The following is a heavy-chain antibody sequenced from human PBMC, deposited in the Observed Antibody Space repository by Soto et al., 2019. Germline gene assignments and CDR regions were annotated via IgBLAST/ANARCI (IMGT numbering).Heavy chain of an antibody. CDR1: GGSFSGYF. Sequence: SETLSLTCAVYGGSFSGYFWTWIRQPPGKGLEWIGEINHSGSANYNPSLESRVTISVDTSKNQFSLNLNSVTAADTAVYYCARGRCSGGNCYPDLDYWGQGALVTVS. CDR3: ARGRCSGGNCYPDLDY. D-gene: IGHD2-15*01. CDR2: INHSGSA. V-gene: IGHV4-34*01. J-gene: IGHJ4*02.